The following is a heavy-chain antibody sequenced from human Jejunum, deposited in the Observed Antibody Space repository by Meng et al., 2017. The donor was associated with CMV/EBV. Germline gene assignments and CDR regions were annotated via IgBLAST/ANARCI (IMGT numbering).Heavy chain of an antibody. Sequence: CAASGFTFSTYARSWVRQAPGKGLEWVSTIGNSGTATYYADSVKGRFTISRDNSKSTLYLQMNSLRADDTAVYYCARSPIAVAGAEGYWGQGALVTVSS. CDR2: IGNSGTAT. V-gene: IGHV3-23*01. CDR1: GFTFSTYA. D-gene: IGHD6-19*01. CDR3: ARSPIAVAGAEGY. J-gene: IGHJ4*02.